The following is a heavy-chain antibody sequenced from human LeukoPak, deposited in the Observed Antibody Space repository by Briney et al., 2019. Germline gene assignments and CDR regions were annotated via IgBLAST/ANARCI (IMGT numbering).Heavy chain of an antibody. D-gene: IGHD3-22*01. J-gene: IGHJ3*02. CDR3: AKDLVYYYDSSGYYYGGAFDI. V-gene: IGHV3-23*01. Sequence: GGSLRLSCAASGFTFSSYGMSWVRQAPGKGLEWVSAISGSGGSTYYADSVKGRFTISRDNSKNTLYLQMNSLRAEDTAVYYCAKDLVYYYDSSGYYYGGAFDIWGQGTMVTVSS. CDR2: ISGSGGST. CDR1: GFTFSSYG.